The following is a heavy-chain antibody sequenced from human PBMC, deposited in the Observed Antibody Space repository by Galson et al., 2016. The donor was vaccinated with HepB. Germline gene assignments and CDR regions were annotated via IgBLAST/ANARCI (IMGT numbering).Heavy chain of an antibody. CDR3: SRVTDSRSWHDAH. Sequence: SETLSLTCTVSGGSIRSSAYYWGWNRQSPEKGLEWIGSLYYTGNTFYTPSLNSRVTISIDTSKNQFSLKVNSVTAADTAVYFCSRVTDSRSWHDAHWGQGTPVTVSS. J-gene: IGHJ4*02. D-gene: IGHD6-13*01. V-gene: IGHV4-39*07. CDR2: LYYTGNT. CDR1: GGSIRSSAYY.